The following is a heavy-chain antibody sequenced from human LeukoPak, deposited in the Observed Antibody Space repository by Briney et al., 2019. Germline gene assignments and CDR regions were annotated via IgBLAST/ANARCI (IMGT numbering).Heavy chain of an antibody. CDR3: ARDFLAYCGGDCFLGY. CDR2: INPNSGGT. J-gene: IGHJ4*02. D-gene: IGHD2-21*02. Sequence: ASVKVSSKASGYIFTNYGISWVRQAPGQGLEWMGWINPNSGGTNYTQKFQGRVTMTRDTSISTAYMELSRLRSDDTAVYYCARDFLAYCGGDCFLGYWGQGTLVTVSS. CDR1: GYIFTNYG. V-gene: IGHV1-2*02.